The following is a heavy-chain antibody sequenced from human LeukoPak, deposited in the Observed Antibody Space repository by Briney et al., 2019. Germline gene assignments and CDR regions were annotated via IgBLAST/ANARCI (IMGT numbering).Heavy chain of an antibody. J-gene: IGHJ3*02. Sequence: PSGTLSLTCAVSGGSISSSNWWSWVRQPPGKGLEWIGEIYHSGSTNYNPSLKSRVTLSVDKSKNQFSLKLSSVTAADTAVYYCARAVALGYCSGGSCYPVGAFDIWGQGTMVTVSS. CDR2: IYHSGST. D-gene: IGHD2-15*01. CDR3: ARAVALGYCSGGSCYPVGAFDI. CDR1: GGSISSSNW. V-gene: IGHV4-4*02.